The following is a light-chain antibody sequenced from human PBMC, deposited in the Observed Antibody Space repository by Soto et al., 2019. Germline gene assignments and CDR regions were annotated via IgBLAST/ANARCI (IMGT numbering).Light chain of an antibody. V-gene: IGKV3-20*01. Sequence: EIVLTQSPGTLSLSPGERATLSYRASQRISSSYLAWFQQKPGQAPRLLIYGASTRATGIPDRFTGRGSGTDFSLTISSLDPEDFGVYYCQQYGISPRTFGQGTKVEIK. CDR2: GAS. CDR1: QRISSSY. CDR3: QQYGISPRT. J-gene: IGKJ1*01.